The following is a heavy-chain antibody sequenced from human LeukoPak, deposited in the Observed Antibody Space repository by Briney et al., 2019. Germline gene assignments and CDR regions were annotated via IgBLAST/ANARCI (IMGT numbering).Heavy chain of an antibody. Sequence: GGSLRLSCAASGFTFSSYAMSWVRQAPGKGLEWVSAISGSGGSTYYADSVKGRFTISRDNSKNTLYLQMNSLRAEDTAVYYCARGSYEFCSGGSCYSYYFDYWGQGTLVTVSS. J-gene: IGHJ4*02. D-gene: IGHD2-15*01. V-gene: IGHV3-23*01. CDR1: GFTFSSYA. CDR3: ARGSYEFCSGGSCYSYYFDY. CDR2: ISGSGGST.